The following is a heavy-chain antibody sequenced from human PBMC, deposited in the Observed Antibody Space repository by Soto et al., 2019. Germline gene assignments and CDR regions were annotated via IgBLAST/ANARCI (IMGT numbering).Heavy chain of an antibody. D-gene: IGHD3-9*01. Sequence: EVQLLDSGGGLVQPGGSLRLSCAASGFSFSNYAMSWVRQAPGTGLEWVSTISGSSGTTYYADSVNGRCTISRDNSKNPLYRKMNSLTGADTAVYYCAKATRVDIVTGDHLGIYYWGRGTLVTVSS. V-gene: IGHV3-23*01. J-gene: IGHJ4*02. CDR2: ISGSSGTT. CDR1: GFSFSNYA. CDR3: AKATRVDIVTGDHLGIYY.